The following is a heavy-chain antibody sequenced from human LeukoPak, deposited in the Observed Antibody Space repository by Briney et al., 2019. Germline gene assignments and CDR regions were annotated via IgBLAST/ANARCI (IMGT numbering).Heavy chain of an antibody. J-gene: IGHJ6*02. CDR1: GGSFSGYY. D-gene: IGHD2-2*01. CDR2: IYYSGST. V-gene: IGHV4-34*09. CDR3: ARGDPLVPANGMDV. Sequence: SETLSLTCAVYGGSFSGYYWSWIRQPPGKGLEWIGYIYYSGSTYYNPSLKSRVTISVDTSKNQFSLKLSSVTAADTAVYYCARGDPLVPANGMDVWGQGTTVTVSS.